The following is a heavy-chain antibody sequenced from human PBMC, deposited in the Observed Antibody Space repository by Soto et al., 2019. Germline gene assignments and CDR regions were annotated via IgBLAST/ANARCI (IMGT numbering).Heavy chain of an antibody. D-gene: IGHD2-2*01. CDR1: GFTFSSYG. CDR3: AEALPLVACSSTSCYVDY. CDR2: ISYDGSNK. Sequence: GSLRLSCAASGFTFSSYGMHWVRQAPGKGLEWVAVISYDGSNKYYADSVKGRFTISRDNSKNTLYLQMNSLRAEDTAVYYCAEALPLVACSSTSCYVDYWGQGTLVTVSS. V-gene: IGHV3-30*18. J-gene: IGHJ4*02.